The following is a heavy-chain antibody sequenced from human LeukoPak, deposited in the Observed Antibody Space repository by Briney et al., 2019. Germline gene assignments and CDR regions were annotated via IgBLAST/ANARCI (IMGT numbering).Heavy chain of an antibody. CDR1: GYTFTSYY. CDR3: AKDIGWVYAFEI. CDR2: INPSGGST. Sequence: ASVKVSCKASGYTFTSYYMHWVRQAPGQGLEWMGIINPSGGSTSYAQKFQGRVTMTRDMSTSTVYMELSSLRSEDTAIYYCAKDIGWVYAFEIWGQGTLVTVSS. V-gene: IGHV1-46*01. D-gene: IGHD6-19*01. J-gene: IGHJ3*02.